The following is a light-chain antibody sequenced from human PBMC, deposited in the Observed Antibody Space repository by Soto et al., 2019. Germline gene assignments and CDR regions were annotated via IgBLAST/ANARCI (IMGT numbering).Light chain of an antibody. CDR1: QSISSW. CDR2: KAS. Sequence: DIQMTQSPSTLSASVGDRVTITCRASQSISSWLAWYQQKPGKAPKLLIYKASTLESGVPSRFSGSGSGTEFTLTISRLQPDDFATYHCQQSFTFGPGTKVDIK. CDR3: QQSFT. V-gene: IGKV1-5*03. J-gene: IGKJ3*01.